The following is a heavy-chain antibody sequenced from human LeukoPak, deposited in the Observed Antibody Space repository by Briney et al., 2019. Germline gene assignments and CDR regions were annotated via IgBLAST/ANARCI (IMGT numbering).Heavy chain of an antibody. CDR1: GGSISSYY. Sequence: SETLSLTCTVSGGSISSYYWSWIRQPPGKGLEWIGYIYYSGSTNYNPSLKSRVTISVDTSKNQFSLKLSSVTAADTAVYYCARNERFLEWSSIVHDAFDIWGQGTMVTVSS. D-gene: IGHD3-3*01. V-gene: IGHV4-59*01. CDR2: IYYSGST. J-gene: IGHJ3*02. CDR3: ARNERFLEWSSIVHDAFDI.